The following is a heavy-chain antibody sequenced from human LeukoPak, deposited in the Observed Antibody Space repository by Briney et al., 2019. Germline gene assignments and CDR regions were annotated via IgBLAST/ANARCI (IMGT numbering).Heavy chain of an antibody. Sequence: PGASLRLSCAASGFTFSNYAMNWVRQAPGKGLEWVSFISGSGTTTQYADSVKGRFTISSDNSKNTLYLQMNSLRAEDTAVYYCAKAQAIFGHNWFHPWGQGTLVTVSS. CDR1: GFTFSNYA. V-gene: IGHV3-23*01. D-gene: IGHD2/OR15-2a*01. CDR2: ISGSGTTT. CDR3: AKAQAIFGHNWFHP. J-gene: IGHJ5*02.